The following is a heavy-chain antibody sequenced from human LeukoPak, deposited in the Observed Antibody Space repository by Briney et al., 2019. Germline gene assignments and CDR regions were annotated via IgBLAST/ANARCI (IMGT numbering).Heavy chain of an antibody. D-gene: IGHD3-22*01. Sequence: SETLSLTCGVSGGSISSSNWWSWVRQPPGKGLEWIGEIYLSGSTNYNPSLKSRVTISIDTSRNQFSLKLSSVTAADTAVYYCARTDYYDSSVIYYYALDIWGQGTMVTVSS. V-gene: IGHV4-4*02. CDR2: IYLSGST. J-gene: IGHJ3*02. CDR3: ARTDYYDSSVIYYYALDI. CDR1: GGSISSSNW.